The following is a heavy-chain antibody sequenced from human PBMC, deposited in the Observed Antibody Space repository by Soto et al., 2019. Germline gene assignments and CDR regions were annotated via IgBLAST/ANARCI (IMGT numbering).Heavy chain of an antibody. D-gene: IGHD5-12*01. J-gene: IGHJ4*02. CDR1: GYTFTSYA. CDR3: ARGPVGPAGPPDS. V-gene: IGHV1-3*01. CDR2: INAGNGNT. Sequence: QVQLVQSGAEVKKPGASVKVSCKASGYTFTSYAMHWVRQAPGQRLEWMGWINAGNGNTKYSPKFQGRVTITRDTSATTAYMELSRLRSAVTAVYFCARGPVGPAGPPDSWGPGTLVTVSS.